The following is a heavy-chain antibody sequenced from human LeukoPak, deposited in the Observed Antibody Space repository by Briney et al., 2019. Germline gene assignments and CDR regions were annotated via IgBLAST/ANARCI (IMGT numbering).Heavy chain of an antibody. J-gene: IGHJ4*02. CDR3: VRVGSVAGSDYLDY. D-gene: IGHD6-19*01. CDR2: SRNKAKSYTT. CDR1: GFPFSDHF. V-gene: IGHV3-72*01. Sequence: GGSLRLSCAVSGFPFSDHFLDWVRQAPGKGLEWVGRSRNKAKSYTTEYAASVKGRFTISRDDSKNSLYLQLNSLKTADTAVYYCVRVGSVAGSDYLDYWGQGTLVTVSS.